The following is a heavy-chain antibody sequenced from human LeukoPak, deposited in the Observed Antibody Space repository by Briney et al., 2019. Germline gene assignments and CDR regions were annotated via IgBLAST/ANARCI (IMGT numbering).Heavy chain of an antibody. CDR3: ARGRTLIVATIEFDY. CDR1: GGSISSYY. D-gene: IGHD5-12*01. V-gene: IGHV4-59*01. CDR2: IYYSGST. Sequence: PSETLSLTCTVSGGSISSYYWSWIRQPPGKGLEWIGYIYYSGSTNYNPSLKSRVTISVDTSKNQFSLKLSSVTAADTAVYYCARGRTLIVATIEFDYWGQGTLVTVSS. J-gene: IGHJ4*02.